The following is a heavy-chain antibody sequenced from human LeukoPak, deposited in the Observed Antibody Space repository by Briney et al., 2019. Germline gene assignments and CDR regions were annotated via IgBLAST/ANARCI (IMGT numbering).Heavy chain of an antibody. Sequence: GGSLRLSCAASGFTFSTYWMHWVRQAPGKGLVWVSRINSAGSSTSYADSVKGRFTISRDNAKNSLYLQMNSLRAEDTAVYYCARDMGVAAAGTPFDYWGQGTLVTVSS. CDR1: GFTFSTYW. D-gene: IGHD6-13*01. CDR2: INSAGSST. J-gene: IGHJ4*02. CDR3: ARDMGVAAAGTPFDY. V-gene: IGHV3-74*01.